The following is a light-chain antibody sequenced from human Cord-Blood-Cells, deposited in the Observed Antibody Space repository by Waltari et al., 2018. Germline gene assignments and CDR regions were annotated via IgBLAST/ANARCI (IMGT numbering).Light chain of an antibody. CDR2: STN. J-gene: IGLJ3*02. V-gene: IGLV8-61*01. Sequence: QTVVTQEPSFSVSPGGTVTLTCGLSSGSVSTSYYPSWYQQTPGQAPRTLIYSTNTRSSVVTDRFSGSILGNKAALTITGAQADDESDYYCVLYMGSGISVFGGGTKLTVL. CDR3: VLYMGSGISV. CDR1: SGSVSTSYY.